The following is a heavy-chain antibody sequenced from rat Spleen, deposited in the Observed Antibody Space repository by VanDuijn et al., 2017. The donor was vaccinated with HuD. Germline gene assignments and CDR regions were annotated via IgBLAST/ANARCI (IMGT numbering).Heavy chain of an antibody. D-gene: IGHD1-4*01. Sequence: EVQLVESGGGLVQPGRSLKLSCVASGFTFSNYWMYWVRQAPGKGLEWVSSVSSDGVNTYYPDSVKGRFTISRDNAENIVYLQMNSLRCEDTATYYCASRGYPGIGWGQGVMVTVSS. J-gene: IGHJ2*01. CDR3: ASRGYPGIG. V-gene: IGHV5-58*01. CDR2: VSSDGVNT. CDR1: GFTFSNYW.